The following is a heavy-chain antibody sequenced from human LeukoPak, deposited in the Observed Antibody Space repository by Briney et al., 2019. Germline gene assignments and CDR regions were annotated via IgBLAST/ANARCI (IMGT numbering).Heavy chain of an antibody. CDR1: GGSFSGYY. CDR3: VTYYFDSSGPKKNY. D-gene: IGHD3-22*01. J-gene: IGHJ4*02. V-gene: IGHV4-34*01. Sequence: SETPSLTSAVYGGSFSGYYWSWIRQPPGKGLEWIGEIDHSGSTNYNPSLKSRVTISVDTSKKQFSLKLSSVTAADTAVYYCVTYYFDSSGPKKNYWGQGTLVTVSS. CDR2: IDHSGST.